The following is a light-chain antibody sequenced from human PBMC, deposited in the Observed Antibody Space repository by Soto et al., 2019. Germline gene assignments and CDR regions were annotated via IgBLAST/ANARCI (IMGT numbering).Light chain of an antibody. Sequence: DIQMTQSPSTLSGSVGDRVTLTCRASQSISSWLAWYQQKPGKAPKLLIYKASTLESGVPSRFTGSGSATEFTLTITSLQPDDFATYYCQHYNSYSGAFGQGTKVDI. J-gene: IGKJ1*01. CDR1: QSISSW. V-gene: IGKV1-5*03. CDR3: QHYNSYSGA. CDR2: KAS.